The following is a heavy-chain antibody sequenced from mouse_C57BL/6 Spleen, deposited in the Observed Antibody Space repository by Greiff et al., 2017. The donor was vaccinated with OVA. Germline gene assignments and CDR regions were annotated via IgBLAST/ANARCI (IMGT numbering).Heavy chain of an antibody. J-gene: IGHJ2*01. CDR1: GYTFTSYW. CDR3: ARNITTVVAPDY. Sequence: VQLQQPGAELVKPGASVKLSCKASGYTFTSYWMQWVKQRPGQGLEWIGEIDPSDSYTNYNQKFKGKATLTVDTSSSTAYMQLSSLTSEDSAVYYCARNITTVVAPDYWGKGTTLTVSS. CDR2: IDPSDSYT. D-gene: IGHD1-1*01. V-gene: IGHV1-50*01.